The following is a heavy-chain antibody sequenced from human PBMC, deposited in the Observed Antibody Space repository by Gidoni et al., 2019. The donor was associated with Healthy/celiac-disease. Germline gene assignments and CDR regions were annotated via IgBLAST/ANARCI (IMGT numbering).Heavy chain of an antibody. D-gene: IGHD1-26*01. J-gene: IGHJ4*02. Sequence: VQLVPSGAEVKKPGASVKVSCKASGSTFTSYDINWLRQATGQGLEWMGWMNPNSGNTGYAQKFQGRVTMTRNTSISTAYMELSSLRSEDTAVYYCARGFSGRYFNGYYFDYLGQGTLVTVSS. CDR2: MNPNSGNT. V-gene: IGHV1-8*01. CDR3: ARGFSGRYFNGYYFDY. CDR1: GSTFTSYD.